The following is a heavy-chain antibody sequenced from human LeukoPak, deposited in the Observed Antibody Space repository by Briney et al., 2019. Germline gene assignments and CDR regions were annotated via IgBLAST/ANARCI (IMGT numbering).Heavy chain of an antibody. CDR2: IDASGST. CDR1: GGSIRSSY. J-gene: IGHJ5*02. V-gene: IGHV4-4*07. CDR3: ARDKGLPLDP. Sequence: SETLSLTCTVSGGSIRSSYWSWIRQPAGKGLEWIGRIDASGSTYYNPSLKSRVTVSVDTSKNQFSLKLRSVTAADTAVYYCARDKGLPLDPWGQGTLVTVSS. D-gene: IGHD3-16*01.